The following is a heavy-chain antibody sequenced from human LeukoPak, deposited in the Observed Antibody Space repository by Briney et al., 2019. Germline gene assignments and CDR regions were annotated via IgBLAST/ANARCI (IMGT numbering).Heavy chain of an antibody. D-gene: IGHD6-19*01. J-gene: IGHJ6*04. Sequence: GGSLRLSCAASGFTFSSYGMHWVRQAPGKGLEWVAVISYDGSNKYYADSVKGRFTISRDNSKNTLYLQMNSLRAEDTAVYYCATLVADPSCGMDVWGKGTTVTVSS. V-gene: IGHV3-30*03. CDR3: ATLVADPSCGMDV. CDR1: GFTFSSYG. CDR2: ISYDGSNK.